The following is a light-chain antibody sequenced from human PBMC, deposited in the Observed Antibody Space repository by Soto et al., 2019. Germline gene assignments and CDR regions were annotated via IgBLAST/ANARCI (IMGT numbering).Light chain of an antibody. CDR3: QQRSNWPLS. V-gene: IGKV3-11*01. CDR1: QSLSKY. Sequence: EIVLTQSPATLSLSPGERATLFCRASQSLSKYLVWYQQKPGKAPRLLISNASDRATGIPARFSGSGSGTDFTLTISSLEPDDSAVYYCQQRSNWPLSFGGGTKLEIK. J-gene: IGKJ4*01. CDR2: NAS.